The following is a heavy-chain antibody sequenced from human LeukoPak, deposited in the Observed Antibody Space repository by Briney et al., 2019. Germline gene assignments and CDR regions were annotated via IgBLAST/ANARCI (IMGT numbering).Heavy chain of an antibody. CDR1: GFTFSTSW. V-gene: IGHV3-74*01. Sequence: PGGSLRLSCAASGFTFSTSWMHWVRQAPGKGPVWVSRITSDGSTTIYAGSMKGRFTISRDNAKNTLYLQMNSLRAEDTAVYYCARGRGGSYFFDYWGQGTLVTVSS. D-gene: IGHD1-26*01. CDR3: ARGRGGSYFFDY. CDR2: ITSDGSTT. J-gene: IGHJ4*02.